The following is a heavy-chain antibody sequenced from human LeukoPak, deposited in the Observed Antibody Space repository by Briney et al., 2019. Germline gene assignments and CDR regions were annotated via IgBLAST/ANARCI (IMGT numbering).Heavy chain of an antibody. CDR2: INPDSGGT. D-gene: IGHD6-13*01. Sequence: GASVKVSCKASGGTFSSYAISWVRQAPGQGLEWMVWINPDSGGTNYAQKFQGRVTMTIDTSITTAYLELTRLTSDDTAVYYCARGEGSSIDYWGQGTLVSVS. CDR1: GGTFSSYA. J-gene: IGHJ4*02. CDR3: ARGEGSSIDY. V-gene: IGHV1-2*02.